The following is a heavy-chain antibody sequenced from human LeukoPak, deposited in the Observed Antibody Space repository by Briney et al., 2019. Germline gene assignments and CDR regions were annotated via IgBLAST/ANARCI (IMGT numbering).Heavy chain of an antibody. CDR2: ISDDGSKK. Sequence: GGSLRLSCAASGIAFSNFAIHWVRQAPGKGLEWVAAISDDGSKKNYADSVKGRFTISRDNSKKTLYLQMNSLRAEDTAVYYCAKDRAYYSDSSGYYLVRAYDYWGQGTLVTVSS. J-gene: IGHJ4*02. D-gene: IGHD3-22*01. CDR1: GIAFSNFA. V-gene: IGHV3-30*04. CDR3: AKDRAYYSDSSGYYLVRAYDY.